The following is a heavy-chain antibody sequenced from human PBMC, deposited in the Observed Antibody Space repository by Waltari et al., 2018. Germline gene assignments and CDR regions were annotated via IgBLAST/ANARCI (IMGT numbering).Heavy chain of an antibody. J-gene: IGHJ4*02. D-gene: IGHD6-13*01. CDR1: GFTFSSYS. Sequence: EVQLVESGGGLVQPGGSLRLSCAASGFTFSSYSMNWVRQAPGKGLEWVSYISSSSSNIYYADSVKGRFTISRDNAKNSLYLQMNSLRAEDTAVYYCARGYSSSWSSFDYWGQGTLVTVSS. CDR2: ISSSSSNI. V-gene: IGHV3-48*01. CDR3: ARGYSSSWSSFDY.